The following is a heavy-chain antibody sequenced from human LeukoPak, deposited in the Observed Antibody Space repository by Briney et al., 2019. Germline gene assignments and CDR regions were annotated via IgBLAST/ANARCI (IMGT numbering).Heavy chain of an antibody. J-gene: IGHJ4*02. CDR3: ARVYGSGSYYFDY. Sequence: SETLSLTCTVSGGSISSYYWSWIRQPPGKGLEWIGYIYHSGSTYYNPSLKSRVTISVDRSKNQFSLKLSSVTAADTAVYYCARVYGSGSYYFDYWGQGTLVTVSS. D-gene: IGHD3-10*01. V-gene: IGHV4-4*09. CDR2: IYHSGST. CDR1: GGSISSYY.